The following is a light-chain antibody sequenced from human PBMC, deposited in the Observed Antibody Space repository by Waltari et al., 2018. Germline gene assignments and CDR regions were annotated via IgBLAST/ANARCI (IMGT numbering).Light chain of an antibody. Sequence: DVQMTQSPSTLSVSVGDRVTITCRASQSISNWLAWYQQKPGKAPKVLIYKASNLQSGVTSRFGGSGWWTEFTLTISSLQPDDFATYYCQQYSNYPRTFGQGTKVEIK. CDR2: KAS. J-gene: IGKJ1*01. CDR1: QSISNW. CDR3: QQYSNYPRT. V-gene: IGKV1-5*03.